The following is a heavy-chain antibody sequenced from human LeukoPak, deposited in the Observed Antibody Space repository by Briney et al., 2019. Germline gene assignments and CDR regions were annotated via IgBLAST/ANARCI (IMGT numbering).Heavy chain of an antibody. D-gene: IGHD6-19*01. J-gene: IGHJ4*02. CDR3: AAPLGIAVAGTYFDY. CDR2: IYYSGST. Sequence: SETLSLTCTVSGGSISSSSYYWGWIRQPPGKGLEWIGSIYYSGSTYYNPSLKSRVTISVDTSKNQFSLKLSSVTAADTAVYYCAAPLGIAVAGTYFDYWGQGTLVTVSS. CDR1: GGSISSSSYY. V-gene: IGHV4-39*01.